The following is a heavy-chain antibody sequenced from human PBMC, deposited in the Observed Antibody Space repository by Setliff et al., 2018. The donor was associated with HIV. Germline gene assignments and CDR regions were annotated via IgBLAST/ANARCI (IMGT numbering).Heavy chain of an antibody. D-gene: IGHD6-13*01. CDR2: IYYSGST. CDR1: GGSITSGTYY. V-gene: IGHV4-39*01. CDR3: ARHAAAAPFRY. Sequence: SETLSLTCTVSGGSITSGTYYWNWIRQHPGKGLEWIGYIYYSGSTYYNPSLKSRVTISVDTSKNQFSLKLSSVTAADTAVYFCARHAAAAPFRYWGQGTLVTVSS. J-gene: IGHJ4*02.